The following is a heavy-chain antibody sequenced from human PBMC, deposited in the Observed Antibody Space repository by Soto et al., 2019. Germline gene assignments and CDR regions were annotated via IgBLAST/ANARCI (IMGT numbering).Heavy chain of an antibody. V-gene: IGHV3-30*18. CDR3: AKVSGQWLPTEIYYYYGMDV. CDR1: GFTFSSYD. J-gene: IGHJ6*02. D-gene: IGHD6-19*01. Sequence: QVQLVESGGGVVQPGRSLRLSCAASGFTFSSYDMHWVRQAPGKGLEWVAVISYDGSNKYYADSVKGRFTISRDNSKNTLYLQMNSLRAEDTAVYYCAKVSGQWLPTEIYYYYGMDVWGQGTTVTVSS. CDR2: ISYDGSNK.